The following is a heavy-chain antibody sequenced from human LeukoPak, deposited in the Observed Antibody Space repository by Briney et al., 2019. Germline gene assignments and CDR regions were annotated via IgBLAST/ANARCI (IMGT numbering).Heavy chain of an antibody. CDR1: GGSFSGYY. CDR3: ARSSSDYDIGGENRSDWFDP. Sequence: KTSETLSLTCAVYGGSFSGYYWSWMRQSPGKGLEWIGEINHSGSTNYNPSLKSRVTISVDTSKNQFSLKLSSVTATDTAVYYCARSSSDYDIGGENRSDWFDPWGQGTLVTVSS. D-gene: IGHD3-9*01. CDR2: INHSGST. V-gene: IGHV4-34*01. J-gene: IGHJ5*02.